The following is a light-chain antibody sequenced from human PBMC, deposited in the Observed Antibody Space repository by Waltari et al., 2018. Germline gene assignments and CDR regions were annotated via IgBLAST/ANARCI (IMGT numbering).Light chain of an antibody. J-gene: IGKJ1*01. Sequence: EIVLTQSPGTLSLSPGERATLSCRASQSVRTANLAWFQQRPGQAPRLLIYETSRRVTGIPDRFSGSGSGTEFTLTISRLEPGDFAVYYCQQYGITWAFGQGTKVEIK. CDR2: ETS. V-gene: IGKV3-20*01. CDR1: QSVRTAN. CDR3: QQYGITWA.